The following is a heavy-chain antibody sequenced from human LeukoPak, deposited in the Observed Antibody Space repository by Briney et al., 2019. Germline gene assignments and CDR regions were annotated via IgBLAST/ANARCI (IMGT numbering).Heavy chain of an antibody. D-gene: IGHD2-15*01. CDR2: ITSDGSNT. Sequence: QPGGSLRLSCAASGFTFSSYWMHWVRQAPGKGLVWVSRITSDGSNTDYADSVKGRFTISRDNAKNTLYLQMNSLRAEDTAVYYCVRRGGSCSGNSCYSHWFDPWGQGTLVTVSS. V-gene: IGHV3-74*01. J-gene: IGHJ5*02. CDR1: GFTFSSYW. CDR3: VRRGGSCSGNSCYSHWFDP.